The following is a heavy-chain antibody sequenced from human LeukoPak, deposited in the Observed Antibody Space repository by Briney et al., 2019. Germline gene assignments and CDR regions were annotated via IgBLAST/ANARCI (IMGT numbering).Heavy chain of an antibody. CDR1: AFSFSDYN. V-gene: IGHV3-21*01. Sequence: GGSLRLSCAASAFSFSDYNMNWVRQAPGKGLEWVSSITSTGSYIYYADSVKGRFTISRDNARNSLYLQMNSLRAEDTAVYYCAELGITMIGGVWGKGTTVTISS. D-gene: IGHD3-10*02. CDR3: AELGITMIGGV. CDR2: ITSTGSYI. J-gene: IGHJ6*04.